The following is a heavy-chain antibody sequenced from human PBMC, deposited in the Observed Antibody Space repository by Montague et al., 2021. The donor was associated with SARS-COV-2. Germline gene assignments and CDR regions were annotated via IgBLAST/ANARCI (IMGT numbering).Heavy chain of an antibody. Sequence: RSLSWAASGFTFSGYNMDWVRQAPGKGLEWVALIRIKAYSYTIEYAASVKGRFTISRADSQNSLYLQMNSLKTDDTAVYYCAREYYFGMDVWGQGTAVTVSS. CDR2: IRIKAYSYTI. CDR1: GFTFSGYN. CDR3: AREYYFGMDV. J-gene: IGHJ6*02. V-gene: IGHV3-72*01.